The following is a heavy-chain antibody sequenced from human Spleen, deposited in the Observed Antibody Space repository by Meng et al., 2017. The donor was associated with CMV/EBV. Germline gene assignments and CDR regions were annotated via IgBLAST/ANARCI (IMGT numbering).Heavy chain of an antibody. Sequence: SVKVSCKASGGTFSSYAISWVRQAPGQGLEWMGGIIPIFGTANYAQKFQGRVTITTDESTSTAYMELSRLRSDDTAVYYCARGPYYEPTYWGQGTLVTVSS. CDR1: GGTFSSYA. D-gene: IGHD3-22*01. V-gene: IGHV1-69*05. J-gene: IGHJ4*02. CDR2: IIPIFGTA. CDR3: ARGPYYEPTY.